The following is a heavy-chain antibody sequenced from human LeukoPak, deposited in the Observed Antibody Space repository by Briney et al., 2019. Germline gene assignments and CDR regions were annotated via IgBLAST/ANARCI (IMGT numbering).Heavy chain of an antibody. Sequence: ASETLSLTCAVYGGSFSGYYWSWIRQLPGKGLEWIGYIYNGGTTYYNPSLKSRVIISVDTSKNQFSLKLKSVTAADTAMYYCARGARFFAYYDYWGQGTLVTVSS. D-gene: IGHD2-21*01. CDR1: GGSFSGYY. J-gene: IGHJ4*02. V-gene: IGHV4-34*09. CDR2: IYNGGTT. CDR3: ARGARFFAYYDY.